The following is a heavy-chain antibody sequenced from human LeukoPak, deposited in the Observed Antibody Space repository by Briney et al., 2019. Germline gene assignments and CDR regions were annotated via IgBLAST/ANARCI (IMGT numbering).Heavy chain of an antibody. Sequence: GGSLRLSCAASGFTFSSSAMSWGRQVPGKGLEWVSGISASGGSTYYADSVKGRFSISRDNSKNTVYLQMSDLRAEDTAVYYCAKITKATTPNYWGQGTLVTVSS. CDR3: AKITKATTPNY. J-gene: IGHJ4*02. V-gene: IGHV3-23*01. CDR1: GFTFSSSA. D-gene: IGHD4-17*01. CDR2: ISASGGST.